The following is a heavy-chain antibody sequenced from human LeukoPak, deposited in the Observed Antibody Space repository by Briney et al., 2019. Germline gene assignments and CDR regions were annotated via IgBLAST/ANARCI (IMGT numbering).Heavy chain of an antibody. D-gene: IGHD2-15*01. J-gene: IGHJ4*02. V-gene: IGHV1-69*05. CDR1: GGTFSSYA. CDR3: ARRRGYCSGGSCYSRFDY. CDR2: IIPIFGTA. Sequence: SVKVSCKASGGTFSSYAISLVRQAPGQGLEWMGGIIPIFGTANYAQKFQGRVTITTDESTSTAYMELSSLRSEDTAVYYCARRRGYCSGGSCYSRFDYWGQGTLVTVSS.